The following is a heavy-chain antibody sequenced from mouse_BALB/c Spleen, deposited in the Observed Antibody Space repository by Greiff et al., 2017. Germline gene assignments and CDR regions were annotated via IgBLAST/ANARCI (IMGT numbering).Heavy chain of an antibody. D-gene: IGHD1-1*01. CDR1: GFNIKDTY. Sequence: VQLQQSGAELVKPGASVKLSCTASGFNIKDTYMHWVKQRPEQGLEWIGRIDPAHGNTKYDPKFQGKATITADTSSNTAYLQLSSLTSEDTAVYYCARTSYGSSSNYAMDYWGQGTSVTVSS. V-gene: IGHV14-3*02. CDR3: ARTSYGSSSNYAMDY. CDR2: IDPAHGNT. J-gene: IGHJ4*01.